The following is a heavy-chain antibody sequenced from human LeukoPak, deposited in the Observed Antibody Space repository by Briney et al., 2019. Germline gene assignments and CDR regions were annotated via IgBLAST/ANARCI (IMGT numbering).Heavy chain of an antibody. CDR1: GFTFSSYA. Sequence: PGGSLRLSCAASGFTFSSYAMSWVRQAPGKGLEWVSAISGSGGSTYYADSVKGRFTISRDNSKNTLYLQMNSLRAEDTAVYYCAKARYYYGSGSYYTDYWGQGTLVTVSS. CDR2: ISGSGGST. D-gene: IGHD3-10*01. J-gene: IGHJ4*02. V-gene: IGHV3-23*01. CDR3: AKARYYYGSGSYYTDY.